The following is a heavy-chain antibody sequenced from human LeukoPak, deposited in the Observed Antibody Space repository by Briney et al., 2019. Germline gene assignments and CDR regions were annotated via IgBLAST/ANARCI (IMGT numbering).Heavy chain of an antibody. V-gene: IGHV3-7*01. CDR3: ARDPGYYDSSGLDY. CDR1: GFTFSSYA. CDR2: IKQDGSEK. Sequence: GGSLRLSCAASGFTFSSYAMSWVRQTPGKGLEWVANIKQDGSEKYYVDSVKGRFTISRDNAKNSLYLQMNSLRAEDTAVYYCARDPGYYDSSGLDYWGQGTLVTVSS. J-gene: IGHJ4*02. D-gene: IGHD3-22*01.